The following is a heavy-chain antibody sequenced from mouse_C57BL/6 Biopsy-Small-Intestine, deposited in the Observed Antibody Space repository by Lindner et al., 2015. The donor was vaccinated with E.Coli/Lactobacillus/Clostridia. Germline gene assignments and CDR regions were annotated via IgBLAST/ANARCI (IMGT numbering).Heavy chain of an antibody. CDR3: ARPAIYDGEAWFPY. D-gene: IGHD2-3*01. J-gene: IGHJ3*01. V-gene: IGHV1-85*01. CDR1: GYTFTSYD. Sequence: VQLQESGPELVKPGASVKLSCKASGYTFTSYDINWVKQRPGQGLEWIGWIYPRDGSTKYNEKFKGKATLTVDTSSSTAYMELHSPTSEDSAVYFCARPAIYDGEAWFPYWGQGTLVTVSA. CDR2: IYPRDGST.